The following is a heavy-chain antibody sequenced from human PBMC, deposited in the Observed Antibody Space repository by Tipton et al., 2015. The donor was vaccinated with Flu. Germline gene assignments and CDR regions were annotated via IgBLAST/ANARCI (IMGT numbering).Heavy chain of an antibody. CDR2: IYYSGST. J-gene: IGHJ4*02. D-gene: IGHD3-22*01. CDR1: GGSISSGGYY. CDR3: AREGDYYDSSGPISLFYY. Sequence: TLSLTCTVSGGSISSGGYYWSWIRQHPGKGLEWIGYIYYSGSTYYNLSLKSRVTISVDTSKNQFSLKLSSVTAADTAVYYCAREGDYYDSSGPISLFYYWGQGTLVTVSS. V-gene: IGHV4-31*03.